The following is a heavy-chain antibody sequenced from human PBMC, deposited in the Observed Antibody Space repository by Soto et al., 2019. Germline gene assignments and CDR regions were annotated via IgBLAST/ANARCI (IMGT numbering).Heavy chain of an antibody. V-gene: IGHV2-5*02. CDR1: GFSLSTSGVG. Sequence: QITLKESGPTLVKPTQTLTLTCTFSGFSLSTSGVGVGWIRQPPGKALEWLALIYWDDDKRYSPSLKSRLTITMHSSTXQVVLTMTNMDPVDTATYYCAHRRGSGSYYGDFDYWGQGTLVTVSS. CDR2: IYWDDDK. CDR3: AHRRGSGSYYGDFDY. D-gene: IGHD1-26*01. J-gene: IGHJ4*02.